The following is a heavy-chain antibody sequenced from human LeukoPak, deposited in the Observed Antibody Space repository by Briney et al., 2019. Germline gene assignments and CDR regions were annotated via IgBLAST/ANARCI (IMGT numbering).Heavy chain of an antibody. Sequence: GASVKVSCKAFGYTFTSFYMHWVRQAPGQGLEWMGTINPSGGSTRYAQKFQGRVSMTRDTSTRTVYMELSSLRSEDTAMYYCARVRTPKRGYSYGPEGGITFDYWGQGTLVTVSS. CDR1: GYTFTSFY. D-gene: IGHD5-18*01. V-gene: IGHV1-46*01. J-gene: IGHJ4*02. CDR2: INPSGGST. CDR3: ARVRTPKRGYSYGPEGGITFDY.